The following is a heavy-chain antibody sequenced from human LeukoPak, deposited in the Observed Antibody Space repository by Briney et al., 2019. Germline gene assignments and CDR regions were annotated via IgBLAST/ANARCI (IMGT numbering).Heavy chain of an antibody. CDR2: IYYSGST. D-gene: IGHD1-26*01. CDR3: ARHGPVGADAPFDI. Sequence: SETLSLTCTVSGGSISSYYWSWIRQPPGKGLEWIGYIYYSGSTNYNPSLKSRATISLDTSKNQVSLKLSSVTAADTALYYCARHGPVGADAPFDIWGQGTMVTVPS. V-gene: IGHV4-59*08. J-gene: IGHJ3*02. CDR1: GGSISSYY.